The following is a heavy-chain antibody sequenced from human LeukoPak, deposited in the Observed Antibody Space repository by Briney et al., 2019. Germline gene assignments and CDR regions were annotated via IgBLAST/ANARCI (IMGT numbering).Heavy chain of an antibody. J-gene: IGHJ5*02. D-gene: IGHD4-17*01. CDR2: IFHSGSI. CDR1: GDSIRNSGW. Sequence: SGTLSLTCAVFGDSIRNSGWCSWVRQPPGKGLEWIGEIFHSGSINYNPSLKSRVTMSVDRSKNQFSLILTSVTAADTAVYYCATRYMTTENWFDPWGQGTLVTVSS. V-gene: IGHV4-4*02. CDR3: ATRYMTTENWFDP.